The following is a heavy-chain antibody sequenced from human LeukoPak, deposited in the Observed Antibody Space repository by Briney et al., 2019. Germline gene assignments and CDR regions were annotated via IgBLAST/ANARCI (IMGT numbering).Heavy chain of an antibody. CDR1: SGSFSGYY. V-gene: IGHV4-34*01. J-gene: IGHJ4*02. CDR3: ARGSHWNAEHYFDY. D-gene: IGHD1-1*01. CDR2: INHSGST. Sequence: SETLSLTCAVYSGSFSGYYWSWIRQPPGKGLEWIGEINHSGSTNYNPSLKSRVTISVDTSKNQFSLKLSSVTAADTAVYYCARGSHWNAEHYFDYWGQGTLVAVSS.